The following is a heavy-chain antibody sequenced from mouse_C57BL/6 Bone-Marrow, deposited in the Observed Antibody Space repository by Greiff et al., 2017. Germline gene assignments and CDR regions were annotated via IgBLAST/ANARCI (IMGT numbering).Heavy chain of an antibody. D-gene: IGHD1-1*01. CDR3: ARPLYYGSSYGYFDY. Sequence: EVKLMESGGGLVKPGGSLKLSCAASGFTFSDYGMHWVRQAPEKGLEWVAYISSGSSTIYYADTVKGRFTLSRDNAKNTLFLQMTSLRSEDTAMYYCARPLYYGSSYGYFDYWGQGTTLTVSS. CDR1: GFTFSDYG. J-gene: IGHJ2*01. V-gene: IGHV5-17*01. CDR2: ISSGSSTI.